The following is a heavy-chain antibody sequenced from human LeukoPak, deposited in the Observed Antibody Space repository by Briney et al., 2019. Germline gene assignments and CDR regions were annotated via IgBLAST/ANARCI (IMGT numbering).Heavy chain of an antibody. CDR1: GFTFSSYE. D-gene: IGHD4-17*01. Sequence: GGSLRLSCAAPGFTFSSYEMNWVRQAPGKGLEWVSYISSSGSTIYYADSVKGRFTISRDNAKNSLYLQMNSLRAEDTAVYYCARDRYGDYDNWGQGTLVTVSS. V-gene: IGHV3-48*03. CDR2: ISSSGSTI. CDR3: ARDRYGDYDN. J-gene: IGHJ4*02.